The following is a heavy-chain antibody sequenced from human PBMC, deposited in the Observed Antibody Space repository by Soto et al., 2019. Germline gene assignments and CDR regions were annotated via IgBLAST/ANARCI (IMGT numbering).Heavy chain of an antibody. CDR2: ISGSGGST. Sequence: GGSLRLSCAASGFTFSSYAMSWVRQAPGKGLEWVSAISGSGGSTYYADSVKGRFTISGDNSKNTLYLQMNSLRAEDTAVYYCAKPSLKGEAVAGLVLSYWGQGTLVTVSS. J-gene: IGHJ4*02. V-gene: IGHV3-23*01. CDR3: AKPSLKGEAVAGLVLSY. D-gene: IGHD6-19*01. CDR1: GFTFSSYA.